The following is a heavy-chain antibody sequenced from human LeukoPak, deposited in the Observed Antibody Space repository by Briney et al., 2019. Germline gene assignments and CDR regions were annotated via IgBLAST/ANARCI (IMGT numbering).Heavy chain of an antibody. CDR3: AKAHVPTMIRGVVSSD. CDR1: GFTFSSYA. CDR2: ISPSGGVT. V-gene: IGHV3-23*01. J-gene: IGHJ4*02. D-gene: IGHD3-10*01. Sequence: PGRSLRLSCAASGFTFSSYAMHWVRQAPGKGLEWVSTISPSGGVTFYSDSVRGRFTISRDYSKDTLFLQMNSLRAEDTALYYCAKAHVPTMIRGVVSSDWGQGTLVTVSS.